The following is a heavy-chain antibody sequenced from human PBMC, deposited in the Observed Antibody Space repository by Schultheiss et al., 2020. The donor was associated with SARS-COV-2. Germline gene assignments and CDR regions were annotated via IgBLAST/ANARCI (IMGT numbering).Heavy chain of an antibody. Sequence: GESLKISCKASGYTFTSYYMHWVRQAPGQGLEWMGIINPSGGSTSYAQKFQGRVTMTRDTSTSTVYMELSSLRSEDTAVYYCARGSVVVTNWFDPWGQGTLVTVSS. J-gene: IGHJ5*02. D-gene: IGHD2-15*01. CDR3: ARGSVVVTNWFDP. CDR2: INPSGGST. CDR1: GYTFTSYY. V-gene: IGHV1-46*01.